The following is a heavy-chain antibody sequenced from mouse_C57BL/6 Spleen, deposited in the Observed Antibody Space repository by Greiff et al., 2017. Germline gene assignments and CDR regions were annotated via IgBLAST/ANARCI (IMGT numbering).Heavy chain of an antibody. CDR1: GYTFTSYG. Sequence: VQLQQSGAELARPGASVKLSCKASGYTFTSYGISWVKQRTGQGLEWIGEIYPRSGNTYYNEKFKGKATLTADKSSSTAYMELRSLTSEDSAVYFGARASALIYDGFGPFAYGGQGTLVTVSA. J-gene: IGHJ3*01. CDR3: ARASALIYDGFGPFAY. D-gene: IGHD2-3*01. CDR2: IYPRSGNT. V-gene: IGHV1-81*01.